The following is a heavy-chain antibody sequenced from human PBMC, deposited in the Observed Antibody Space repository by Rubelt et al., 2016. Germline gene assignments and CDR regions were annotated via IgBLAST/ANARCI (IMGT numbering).Heavy chain of an antibody. J-gene: IGHJ1*01. CDR3: ARISAILGRGASYFQH. CDR1: GDSISSGNYY. Sequence: QVQLQESGPGLVKPSQTLSLTCTVSGDSISSGNYYWSWIRQHPGKGLEWIGYIHYSGPTYNNPSLERRVTISVHTPKNQFSLKLGSVTAADTAVYYCARISAILGRGASYFQHWGQGTLVTVSS. CDR2: IHYSGPT. V-gene: IGHV4-31*03. D-gene: IGHD7-27*01.